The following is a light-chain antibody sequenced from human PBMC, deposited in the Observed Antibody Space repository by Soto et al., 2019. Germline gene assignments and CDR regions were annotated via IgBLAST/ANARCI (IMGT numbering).Light chain of an antibody. J-gene: IGKJ5*01. Sequence: DIQLTQSPSFLSASVGDRVTITCRASQALGSYLVWYRQKPGKAPKLLIYAASTLQSGVPSRFSGRGSGTEFTLTISSLQPEDFATYYCQQLNNQPLITFGQGTRLDIK. CDR2: AAS. CDR1: QALGSY. CDR3: QQLNNQPLIT. V-gene: IGKV1-9*01.